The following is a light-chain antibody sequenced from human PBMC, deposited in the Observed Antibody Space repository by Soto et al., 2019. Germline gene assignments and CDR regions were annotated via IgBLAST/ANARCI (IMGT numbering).Light chain of an antibody. J-gene: IGLJ1*01. Sequence: QSALTQPASLSGSPGQSITISCTGTSSDVGGYNYVSWYQHHPGKAPKIIIYDVSNRPSGVSIRFSGSKSDNTASLTISGLQPEDEADYHCSSYTTSNTRQIVFGTGTKVTVL. CDR1: SSDVGGYNY. CDR2: DVS. CDR3: SSYTTSNTRQIV. V-gene: IGLV2-14*03.